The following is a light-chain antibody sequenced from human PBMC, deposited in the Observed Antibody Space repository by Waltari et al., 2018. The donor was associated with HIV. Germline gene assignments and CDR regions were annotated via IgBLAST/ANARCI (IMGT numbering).Light chain of an antibody. CDR2: DAS. CDR3: QQRDNWPPAPT. CDR1: QSVSTF. Sequence: EIVLTQSPATLSLSPGERATLSCRASQSVSTFLAGYQQKPGQAPRLLIYDASIRATGIPARFSGSGSGTDFTLTISSLEPEDFAVYYCQQRDNWPPAPTFGGGTKVEI. J-gene: IGKJ4*01. V-gene: IGKV3-11*01.